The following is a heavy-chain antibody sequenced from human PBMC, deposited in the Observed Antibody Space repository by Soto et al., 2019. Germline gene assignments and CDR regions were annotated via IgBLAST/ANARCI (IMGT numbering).Heavy chain of an antibody. V-gene: IGHV3-23*01. Sequence: EVQLLESGGGLVQPGGSLRLSCAASGFTFSTYAMSWVRQAPRKGLEWVSAISGNGGDYTYYADSVKGRFTLSTDNSTNTLYLQMNSLRAEDTAVYYRVPLCRYCSTTTPSWGQGTLVTVSS. D-gene: IGHD2-2*01. J-gene: IGHJ4*02. CDR3: VPLCRYCSTTTPS. CDR2: ISGNGGDYT. CDR1: GFTFSTYA.